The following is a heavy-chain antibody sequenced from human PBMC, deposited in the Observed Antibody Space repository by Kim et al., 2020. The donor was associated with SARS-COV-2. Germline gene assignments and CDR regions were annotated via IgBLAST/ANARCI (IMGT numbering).Heavy chain of an antibody. D-gene: IGHD3-3*01. CDR1: GGSISSYY. CDR3: ARGSSLTIFGVVGWFDP. J-gene: IGHJ5*02. Sequence: SETLSLTCTVSGGSISSYYWSWIRQPPGKGLEWIGYIYYSGSTNYNPSLKSRVTISVETSKNQFSLKLSSVTAADTAVYYCARGSSLTIFGVVGWFDPWGQGTRVTVSS. V-gene: IGHV4-59*01. CDR2: IYYSGST.